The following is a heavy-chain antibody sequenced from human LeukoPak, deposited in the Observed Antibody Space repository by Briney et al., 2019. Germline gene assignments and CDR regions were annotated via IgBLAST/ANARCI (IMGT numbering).Heavy chain of an antibody. CDR1: GLTFSSSW. CDR2: INPDGNKK. V-gene: IGHV3-7*01. Sequence: GGSLRLSCAVSGLTFSSSWMDWVRQAPGKGLEWVASINPDGNKKYSADSVKGRYTISRDNAENSLYLQMNSLRVEDTAFYYCARDLAYSRLDYWGQGMLVTVSS. D-gene: IGHD5-18*01. J-gene: IGHJ4*02. CDR3: ARDLAYSRLDY.